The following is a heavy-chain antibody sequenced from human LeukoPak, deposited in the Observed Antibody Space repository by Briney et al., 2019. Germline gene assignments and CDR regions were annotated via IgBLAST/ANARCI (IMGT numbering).Heavy chain of an antibody. D-gene: IGHD3-9*01. CDR3: VPYDILTGYYYFDY. V-gene: IGHV3-23*01. CDR2: ISGSGGST. Sequence: GESLRLSCAASGFTFSSYAMSRVRQAPGKGLELVSAISGSGGSTYYADSVKGRFTISRDNSKNTLYLQMNSLRAEDTAVYYCVPYDILTGYYYFDYWGQGTLVTVSS. J-gene: IGHJ4*02. CDR1: GFTFSSYA.